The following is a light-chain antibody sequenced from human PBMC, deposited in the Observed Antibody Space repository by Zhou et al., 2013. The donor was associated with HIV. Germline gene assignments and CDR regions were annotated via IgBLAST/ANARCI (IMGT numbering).Light chain of an antibody. V-gene: IGKV1-16*01. CDR2: AAS. CDR1: RDIDIF. J-gene: IGKJ1*01. Sequence: DVEMTQFPSSLSASVGDRVTVTCQASRDIDIFLNWYQQKPGKAPKLLIYAASSLQRGVPSRFSGSGSGTEFTLTISSLQPDDFATYYCQQYNSYSRTFGQGTKVEIK. CDR3: QQYNSYSRT.